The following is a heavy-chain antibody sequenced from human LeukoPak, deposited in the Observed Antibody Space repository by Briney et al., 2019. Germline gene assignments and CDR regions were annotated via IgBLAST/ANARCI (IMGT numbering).Heavy chain of an antibody. J-gene: IGHJ6*02. CDR1: GYTFTSYD. V-gene: IGHV1-8*01. CDR3: ARDVGRKYCSGGSCYPYYYYGMDV. D-gene: IGHD2-15*01. CDR2: MNPNSGNT. Sequence: ASVKVSCKASGYTFTSYDINWVRQATGQGLEWMGWMNPNSGNTGYAQKFQGRVTMTRNTSISTAYMELSSLRSEDTAVYYCARDVGRKYCSGGSCYPYYYYGMDVWGQGTTVTVSS.